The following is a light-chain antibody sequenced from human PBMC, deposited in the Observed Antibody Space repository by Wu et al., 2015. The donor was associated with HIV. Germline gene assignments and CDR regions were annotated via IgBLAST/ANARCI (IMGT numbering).Light chain of an antibody. V-gene: IGKV3-11*01. Sequence: EIVLTQSPATLSLSPGETATLSCRASQSVYSYFAWYQQKPGQAPRLLIHDASNRATGIPARFSGSGSGTDFTLTISNLQPADFATYFCQQTNSFPRTFGQGTKLQIK. J-gene: IGKJ2*01. CDR1: QSVYSY. CDR2: DAS. CDR3: QQTNSFPRT.